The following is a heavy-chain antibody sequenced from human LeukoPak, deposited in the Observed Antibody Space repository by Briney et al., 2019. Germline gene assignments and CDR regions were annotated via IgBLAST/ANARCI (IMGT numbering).Heavy chain of an antibody. D-gene: IGHD3-9*01. CDR3: ARAGVIRYVAWLINYYMDV. V-gene: IGHV3-64*01. CDR2: ISGNGGST. Sequence: GGSLRLSCAASGFTFTNHAMQWVRQAPGKGLEYVSAISGNGGSTYYANSVKGRFTVSRDNSKNTVYLQMDSLRAEDMAVYYCARAGVIRYVAWLINYYMDVWGKGTTVTVSS. CDR1: GFTFTNHA. J-gene: IGHJ6*03.